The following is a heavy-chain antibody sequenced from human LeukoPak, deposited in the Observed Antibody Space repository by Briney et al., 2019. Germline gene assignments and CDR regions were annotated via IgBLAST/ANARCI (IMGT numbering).Heavy chain of an antibody. Sequence: SGPTLFNPTQALTLTCTFSGFSLSTNGMGGGWIRRPPGKALEWLALIYWDDDKRYSPSLKSRLTITKDTSKNQVVLTMTNMDPVDTATYYCAHSRGGKETGYFDYWGQGTLVTVSS. J-gene: IGHJ4*02. D-gene: IGHD4-23*01. CDR2: IYWDDDK. CDR1: GFSLSTNGMG. CDR3: AHSRGGKETGYFDY. V-gene: IGHV2-5*02.